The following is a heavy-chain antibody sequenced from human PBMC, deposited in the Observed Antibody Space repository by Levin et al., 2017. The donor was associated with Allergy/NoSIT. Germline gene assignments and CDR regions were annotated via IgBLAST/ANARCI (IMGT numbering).Heavy chain of an antibody. J-gene: IGHJ6*03. CDR3: AKDQAVIVDTDYYYNMDV. CDR2: ISYAGSKK. D-gene: IGHD1-26*01. V-gene: IGHV3-30*18. CDR1: GFTFSNYG. Sequence: GGSLRLSCAASGFTFSNYGMHWVRQAPGKGLEWVAAISYAGSKKYNADSLKDRFTISRDNSKNTLYLQMNSLRTEDTAVYYCAKDQAVIVDTDYYYNMDVWGQGTTVTVAS.